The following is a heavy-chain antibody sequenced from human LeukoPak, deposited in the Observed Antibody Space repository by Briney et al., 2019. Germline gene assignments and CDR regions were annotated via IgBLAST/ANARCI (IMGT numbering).Heavy chain of an antibody. CDR2: ISWNSVNI. CDR3: AKDRGSSGWGPDY. J-gene: IGHJ4*02. D-gene: IGHD6-19*01. CDR1: GFTFDDYA. V-gene: IGHV3-9*03. Sequence: GGSLRLSCAASGFTFDDYAMHWVRQAPGKGLEWVSGISWNSVNIGYADSVKGRFTISRDNAKNSLYLQMNSLRAEDMALYYCAKDRGSSGWGPDYWGQGTLVTVPS.